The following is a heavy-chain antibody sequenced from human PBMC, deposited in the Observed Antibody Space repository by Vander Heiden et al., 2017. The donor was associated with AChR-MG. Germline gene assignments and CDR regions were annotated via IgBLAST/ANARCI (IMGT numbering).Heavy chain of an antibody. CDR3: TRDPEHWIRGKLFYYMDV. V-gene: IGHV3-49*04. Sequence: EMQLVESWGALVQPGRSLRLSCKASGFTFSDYCLSWVRQAPGKGLEWVGYIRRKSHGGTAEYAAAVKGRFTISRDDSKSIAYLHLSRLKTEDTGLYYCTRDPEHWIRGKLFYYMDVWGRGTTVTVSS. D-gene: IGHD5-18*01. CDR1: GFTFSDYC. CDR2: IRRKSHGGTA. J-gene: IGHJ6*03.